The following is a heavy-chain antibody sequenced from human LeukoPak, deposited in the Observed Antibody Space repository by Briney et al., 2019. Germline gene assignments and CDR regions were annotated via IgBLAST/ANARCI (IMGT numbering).Heavy chain of an antibody. Sequence: SETLSLTCTVSGYSISSGYYWGWIRQPPGKGLEWIGSIYHSGSTYYNPSLKSRVTISVDTSKNQFSLKLSSVTAADTAVYYCARRAQLPHQYNWFDPWGQGTLVTVSS. CDR1: GYSISSGYY. CDR2: IYHSGST. V-gene: IGHV4-38-2*02. CDR3: ARRAQLPHQYNWFDP. J-gene: IGHJ5*02. D-gene: IGHD2-2*01.